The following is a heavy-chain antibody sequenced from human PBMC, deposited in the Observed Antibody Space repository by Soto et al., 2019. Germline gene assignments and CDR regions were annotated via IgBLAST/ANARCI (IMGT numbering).Heavy chain of an antibody. D-gene: IGHD5-18*01. J-gene: IGHJ5*02. CDR2: INPNSGGT. CDR1: GYTFTDYY. Sequence: ASVKVSCKTSGYTFTDYYMHWVRQAPGQGLEWMGWINPNSGGTNYAQKFQGRVTMTRDTSISTAYMELSRLRSDDTAVYYCARDNTAYNWFDPWGQGTLVTVSS. V-gene: IGHV1-2*02. CDR3: ARDNTAYNWFDP.